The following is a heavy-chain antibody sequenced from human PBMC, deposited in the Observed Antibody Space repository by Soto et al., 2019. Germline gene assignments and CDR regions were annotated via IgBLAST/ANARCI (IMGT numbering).Heavy chain of an antibody. D-gene: IGHD3-10*01. J-gene: IGHJ3*02. Sequence: EVQLVESGGGLVQPGGSLRLSCAASGFTFRSYDMQWVRQATGKGLEWVSAIGTAGDTYYPGSVKGRFTISRENAKNSLYLQMNRRGAEDTGVYYCARERASRITMVRGVIRGAFDIWGQGTMVTVSS. CDR3: ARERASRITMVRGVIRGAFDI. CDR2: IGTAGDT. CDR1: GFTFRSYD. V-gene: IGHV3-13*01.